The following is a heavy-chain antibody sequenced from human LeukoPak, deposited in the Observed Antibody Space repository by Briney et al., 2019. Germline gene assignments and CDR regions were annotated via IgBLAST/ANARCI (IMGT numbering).Heavy chain of an antibody. CDR1: GGSISSGF. CDR2: IYYSGST. J-gene: IGHJ4*02. Sequence: SETLSLTCTVSGGSISSGFWSWIPERPGKGVERIWYIYYSGSTNYNPSLKSRVTISIDTSKSQFSLKLSSVTAADTAVYYCARQAFCSGSSCNPFDYWGQGTLVTVSS. CDR3: ARQAFCSGSSCNPFDY. D-gene: IGHD2-15*01. V-gene: IGHV4-59*08.